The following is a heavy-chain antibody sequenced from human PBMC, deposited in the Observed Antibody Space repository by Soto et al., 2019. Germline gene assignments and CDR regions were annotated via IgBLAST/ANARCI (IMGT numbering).Heavy chain of an antibody. CDR3: AREYRSSSGRFDN. Sequence: SVKVSCKASGGSFSSYAISWVRQAPGQGLEWMGGIIPIFGTPSYAQKLQGRVTITADESTSTAYMELSSLRSEDTAVYYCAREYRSSSGRFDNWGQGALVTVYS. J-gene: IGHJ4*02. CDR1: GGSFSSYA. V-gene: IGHV1-69*13. D-gene: IGHD6-6*01. CDR2: IIPIFGTP.